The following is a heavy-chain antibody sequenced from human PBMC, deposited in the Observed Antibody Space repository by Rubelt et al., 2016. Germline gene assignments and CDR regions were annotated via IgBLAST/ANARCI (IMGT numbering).Heavy chain of an antibody. CDR2: IYHSGSS. V-gene: IGHV4-34*01. Sequence: QVQLQQWGAGLLKPSETLSLTCAVYGGSFSGYYWSWIRQPPGKGLEWIGDIYHSGSSYYNPSLKSRVTMSVDTSKNQFSLKLIPVTAADTAVYYCAGASTYNTLDYWGQGTLVTVSP. CDR1: GGSFSGYY. CDR3: AGASTYNTLDY. J-gene: IGHJ4*02. D-gene: IGHD1-1*01.